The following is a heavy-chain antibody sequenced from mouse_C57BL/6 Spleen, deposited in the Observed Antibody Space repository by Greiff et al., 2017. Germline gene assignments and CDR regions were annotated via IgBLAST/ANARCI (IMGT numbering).Heavy chain of an antibody. V-gene: IGHV5-16*01. CDR3: ARYSNYPYWYFDV. J-gene: IGHJ1*03. Sequence: DVKLVESEGGLVQPGSSMKLSCTASGFTFSDYYMAWVRQVPEKGLEWVANINYDGSSTYYLDSLKSRFIISRDNAKNILYLQMSSLKSEDTATYYCARYSNYPYWYFDVWGTGTTVTVSS. CDR1: GFTFSDYY. D-gene: IGHD2-5*01. CDR2: INYDGSST.